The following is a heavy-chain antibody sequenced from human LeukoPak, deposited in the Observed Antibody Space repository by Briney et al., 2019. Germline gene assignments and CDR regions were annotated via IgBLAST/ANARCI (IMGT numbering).Heavy chain of an antibody. J-gene: IGHJ4*02. Sequence: SETLSLTCTVSGGSISSYYWSWIRQPPGKGLEWIGYIYYSGSTNYNPSLKSRVTISVDTSKNQFSLKLSSVTAADTAVCYCARQGGYAYPISYYFDYWGQGTLVIVSS. CDR2: IYYSGST. V-gene: IGHV4-59*08. CDR3: ARQGGYAYPISYYFDY. D-gene: IGHD5-12*01. CDR1: GGSISSYY.